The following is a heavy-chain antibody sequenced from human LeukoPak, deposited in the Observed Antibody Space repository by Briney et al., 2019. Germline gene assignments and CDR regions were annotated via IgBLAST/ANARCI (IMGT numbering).Heavy chain of an antibody. CDR2: IKQDGSEK. CDR1: GFTFSSYW. CDR3: ARSLTAGHMDV. D-gene: IGHD3-16*01. J-gene: IGHJ6*03. V-gene: IGHV3-7*01. Sequence: GGSLRLSCAASGFTFSSYWMSWIRQAPGKGLEWVANIKQDGSEKYYVDSVKGRFTISRDNAKNSLYLQMNSLRAEDTAVYYCARSLTAGHMDVWGKGTTVTVSS.